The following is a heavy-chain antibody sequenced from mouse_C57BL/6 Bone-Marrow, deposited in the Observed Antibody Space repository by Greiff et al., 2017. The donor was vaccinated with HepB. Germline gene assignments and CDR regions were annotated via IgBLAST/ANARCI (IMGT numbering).Heavy chain of an antibody. V-gene: IGHV1-64*01. CDR1: GYTFTSYW. CDR2: IHPNSGST. D-gene: IGHD1-1*01. J-gene: IGHJ4*01. CDR3: AREGYYYGSSLYYAMDY. Sequence: VQLQQPGAELVKPGASVKLSCKASGYTFTSYWMHWVKQRPGQGLEWIGMIHPNSGSTNYNEKFKSKATLTVDKSSSTAYMQLSSLTSEDSAVYYCAREGYYYGSSLYYAMDYWGQGTSVTVSS.